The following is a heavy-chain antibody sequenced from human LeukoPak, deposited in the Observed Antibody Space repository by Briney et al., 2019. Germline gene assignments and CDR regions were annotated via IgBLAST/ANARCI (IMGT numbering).Heavy chain of an antibody. J-gene: IGHJ4*02. D-gene: IGHD3-10*01. CDR3: ARSLMRPYFDY. V-gene: IGHV3-30*04. CDR2: MSFDGSDQ. Sequence: GGSLRLSCLVSGLTFRTYTMNWIRQAPGKGLEWVVSMSFDGSDQFYADSVRGRFTISRDNSKNTLFLQMSSLRSDDTAVYYCARSLMRPYFDYWGQGTLVSVSS. CDR1: GLTFRTYT.